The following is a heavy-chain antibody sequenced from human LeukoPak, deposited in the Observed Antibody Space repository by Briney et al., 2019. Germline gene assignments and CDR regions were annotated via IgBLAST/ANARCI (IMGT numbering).Heavy chain of an antibody. CDR1: GFTFSSYG. CDR3: AKIDRGQVAGHVDF. CDR2: ISGSGGRT. Sequence: PGGTLRLSCAASGFTFSSYGMSWVRQAPGKGLEWVSAISGSGGRTYYADSVKGRFTISRDNSKNTLYLHINSLRAEDTALYYCAKIDRGQVAGHVDFWGQGTLVSVSS. D-gene: IGHD6-19*01. V-gene: IGHV3-23*01. J-gene: IGHJ4*02.